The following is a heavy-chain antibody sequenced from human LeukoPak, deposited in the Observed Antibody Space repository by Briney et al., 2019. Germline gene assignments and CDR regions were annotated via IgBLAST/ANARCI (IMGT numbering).Heavy chain of an antibody. V-gene: IGHV3-30-3*01. CDR2: ISPDGTSK. Sequence: GRSLRLSCVASKFTFIDSPMHWVRQPPGKGLQWVAVISPDGTSKYYADSVKGRFTISRDNSKETLFLEMESLRIEDTAVYYCARDPLSPEPWGQGTLVTVSS. J-gene: IGHJ5*02. CDR1: KFTFIDSP. CDR3: ARDPLSPEP.